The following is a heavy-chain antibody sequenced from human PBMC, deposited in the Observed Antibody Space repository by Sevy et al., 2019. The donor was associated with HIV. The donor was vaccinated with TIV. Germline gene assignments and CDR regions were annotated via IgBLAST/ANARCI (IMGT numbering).Heavy chain of an antibody. CDR2: ISPNGATS. CDR3: AKDTSGWYDALDQ. Sequence: GGSLRLSCEVSGFTFGYFAMSWVRQAPGKGLEWVSGISPNGATSHYAASLRGRFTISRDNSKNRMYLQTSSLRAEDTAQYYCAKDTSGWYDALDQWGQGTLVTVSS. D-gene: IGHD6-19*01. J-gene: IGHJ4*02. V-gene: IGHV3-23*01. CDR1: GFTFGYFA.